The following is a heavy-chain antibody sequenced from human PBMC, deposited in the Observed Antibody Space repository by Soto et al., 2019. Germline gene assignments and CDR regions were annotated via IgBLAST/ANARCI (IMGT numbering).Heavy chain of an antibody. V-gene: IGHV1-69*02. CDR3: ARGPGATSNYYYYYMDV. D-gene: IGHD5-12*01. CDR2: IIPILGIA. Sequence: SVKLSCKASGGTFSSYTISWVRQAPGQGLEWMGRIIPILGIANYAQKFQGRVTITADKSTSTAYMELSSLRSEDTAVYYCARGPGATSNYYYYYMDVWGKGTTVTVSS. CDR1: GGTFSSYT. J-gene: IGHJ6*03.